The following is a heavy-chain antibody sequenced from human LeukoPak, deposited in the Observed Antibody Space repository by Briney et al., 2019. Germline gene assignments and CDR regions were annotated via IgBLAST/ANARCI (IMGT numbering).Heavy chain of an antibody. Sequence: GGSLRLSCAASGFTFSSYGMHWVRQAPGKGLEWVAFIRYDGSNKYYADSVKGRFTISRDNSKNTLYLQMNSLRAEDTAVYYCAKSYGSGSYSSWYFDLWGRGTLVTVSS. D-gene: IGHD3-10*01. CDR3: AKSYGSGSYSSWYFDL. V-gene: IGHV3-30*02. J-gene: IGHJ2*01. CDR2: IRYDGSNK. CDR1: GFTFSSYG.